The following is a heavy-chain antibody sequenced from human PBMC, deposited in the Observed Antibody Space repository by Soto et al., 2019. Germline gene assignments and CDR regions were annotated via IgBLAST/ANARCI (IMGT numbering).Heavy chain of an antibody. CDR3: ARGGATVSLGFVS. J-gene: IGHJ5*02. V-gene: IGHV3-7*04. Sequence: EVQLVESGGDLVQPGGSLTLACAASGFTFGSDWMSWVRQTPGEGLEWVANIRGDGSDKYYVDSVKGRFTLSRDNGKNSLYLHVNNLVAEDVAVYYCARGGATVSLGFVSWGQGTPVTVSS. D-gene: IGHD5-12*01. CDR1: GFTFGSDW. CDR2: IRGDGSDK.